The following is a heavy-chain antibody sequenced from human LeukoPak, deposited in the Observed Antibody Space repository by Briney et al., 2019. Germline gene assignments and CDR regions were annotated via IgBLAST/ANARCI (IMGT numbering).Heavy chain of an antibody. CDR1: GGSISSGGYY. V-gene: IGHV4-39*01. CDR3: ARLQYSYPDY. CDR2: IYYSGST. Sequence: NPSETLSLTCTVSGGSISSGGYYWNWIRQPPGKGLEWIGSIYYSGSTYYSPSLKSRVTISVDTSKNQFSLKLSSVTAADTAVYYCARLQYSYPDYWGQGTLVTVSS. J-gene: IGHJ4*02. D-gene: IGHD5-18*01.